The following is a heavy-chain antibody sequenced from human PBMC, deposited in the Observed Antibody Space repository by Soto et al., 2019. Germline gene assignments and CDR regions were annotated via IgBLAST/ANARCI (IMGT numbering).Heavy chain of an antibody. CDR2: IIPMLGTA. D-gene: IGHD6-13*01. CDR1: GGTFSSYA. V-gene: IGHV1-69*01. CDR3: ATSRSYSSSWYGRYFDY. Sequence: QVQLVQSGAEVKKPGSSVKVSCKASGGTFSSYAITWVRQAPEEGLEWMGGIIPMLGTANYAQRFQGRVTISADESTSTADMELISLRSEDTAVYYCATSRSYSSSWYGRYFDYWGQGTLVTVSS. J-gene: IGHJ4*02.